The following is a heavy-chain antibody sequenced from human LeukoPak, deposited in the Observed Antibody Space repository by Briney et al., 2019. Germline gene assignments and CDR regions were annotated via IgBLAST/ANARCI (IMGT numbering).Heavy chain of an antibody. D-gene: IGHD5-12*01. V-gene: IGHV1-24*01. CDR3: ATEGGDLYSKWLRSQYYFDY. CDR2: FDPEDGET. J-gene: IGHJ4*02. Sequence: ASVKVSCKVSGYTLTELSMHWVRQAPGKGFEWMGGFDPEDGETIYAQKFQGRVTMTEDTSTDTAYMELSSLRSEDTAVYYCATEGGDLYSKWLRSQYYFDYWGQGTLVTVSS. CDR1: GYTLTELS.